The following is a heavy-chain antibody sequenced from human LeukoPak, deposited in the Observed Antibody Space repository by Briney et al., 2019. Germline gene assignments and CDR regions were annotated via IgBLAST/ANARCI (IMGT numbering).Heavy chain of an antibody. D-gene: IGHD1-26*01. CDR1: GFTFSSYA. CDR3: ARDLDGSYLFDY. J-gene: IGHJ4*02. CDR2: ISYDGSNK. V-gene: IGHV3-30-3*01. Sequence: GGSLRLSCAASGFTFSSYAMHWVRQAPGKGLEWVAVISYDGSNKYYADPVKGRFTISRDNSKNTLYLQMNSLRAEDTAVYYCARDLDGSYLFDYWGQGTLVTVSS.